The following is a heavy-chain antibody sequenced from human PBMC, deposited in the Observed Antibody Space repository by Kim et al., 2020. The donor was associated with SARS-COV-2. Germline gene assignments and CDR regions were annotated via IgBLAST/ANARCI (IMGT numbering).Heavy chain of an antibody. CDR3: AKDARDYYGSGSYYLYYYYYYGMDV. Sequence: GGSLRLSCAASGFTFSSYAMSWVRQAPGKGLEWVSAISGSGGSTYYADSVKGRFTISRDNSKNTLYLQMNSLRAEDTAVYYCAKDARDYYGSGSYYLYYYYYYGMDVWGQGTTVTVSS. CDR2: ISGSGGST. CDR1: GFTFSSYA. D-gene: IGHD3-10*01. V-gene: IGHV3-23*01. J-gene: IGHJ6*02.